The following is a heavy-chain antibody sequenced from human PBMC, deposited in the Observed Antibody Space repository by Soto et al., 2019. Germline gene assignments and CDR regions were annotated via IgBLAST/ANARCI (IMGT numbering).Heavy chain of an antibody. CDR1: GGSISSYY. J-gene: IGHJ6*03. CDR3: ASGMGELSLAYYYYYYMDV. V-gene: IGHV4-59*01. D-gene: IGHD3-16*02. Sequence: ASETLSLTCTVSGGSISSYYWSWIRQPPGKGLEWIGYIYYSGSTNYNPSLKSRVTISVDTSKNQFSLKLSSVTAADTAVYYCASGMGELSLAYYYYYYMDVWGKGTTVTVSS. CDR2: IYYSGST.